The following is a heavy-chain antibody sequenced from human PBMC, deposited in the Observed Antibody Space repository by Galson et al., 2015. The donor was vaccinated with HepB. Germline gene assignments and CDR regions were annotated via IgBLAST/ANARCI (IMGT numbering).Heavy chain of an antibody. CDR1: GFTVSSNY. V-gene: IGHV3-53*04. D-gene: IGHD3-22*01. J-gene: IGHJ4*02. CDR3: ARGGRDSSGYYDY. CDR2: IYSGGST. Sequence: SLRLSCAASGFTVSSNYMSWVRQAPGKGLEWVSVIYSGGSTYYADSVKGRFTISRHNSKNTLYLQMNSLRAEDTAVYYCARGGRDSSGYYDYWGQGTLVTVSS.